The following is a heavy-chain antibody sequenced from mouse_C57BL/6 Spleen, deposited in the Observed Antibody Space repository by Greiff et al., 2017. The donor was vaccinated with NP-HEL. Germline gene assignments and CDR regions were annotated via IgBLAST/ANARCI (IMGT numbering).Heavy chain of an antibody. V-gene: IGHV1-64*01. CDR1: GYTFTSYW. CDR2: IHPNSGST. J-gene: IGHJ3*01. D-gene: IGHD2-2*01. Sequence: VQLQQPGAELVKPGASVKLSCKASGYTFTSYWMHWVKQRPGQGLEWIGMIHPNSGSTNYNEKFKSKATLTVDKSSSTAYMQLSSLTSEDSAVYYCARWLPSLAWFAYWGQGTLVTVSA. CDR3: ARWLPSLAWFAY.